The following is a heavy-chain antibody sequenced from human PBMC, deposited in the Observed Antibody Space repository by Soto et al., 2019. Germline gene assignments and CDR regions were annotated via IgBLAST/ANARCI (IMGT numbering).Heavy chain of an antibody. V-gene: IGHV6-1*01. Sequence: PSQTLSLTCAISGDSVSSTTVAWNWIRQSPSRGLEWLGRTYYRSTWNTEYAVSLESRMTITTDTSKNQFSLQLNSVIPEDTATYYCARLTGNSWLDYWGQGTQVTVSS. D-gene: IGHD6-13*01. CDR2: TYYRSTWNT. J-gene: IGHJ4*02. CDR1: GDSVSSTTVA. CDR3: ARLTGNSWLDY.